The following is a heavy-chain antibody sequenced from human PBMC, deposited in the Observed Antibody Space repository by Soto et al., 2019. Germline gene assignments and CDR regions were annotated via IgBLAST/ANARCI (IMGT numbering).Heavy chain of an antibody. CDR1: GGSLSSGDYY. D-gene: IGHD2-2*01. CDR2: INHSGST. V-gene: IGHV4-34*01. CDR3: ASGFAAALFDY. Sequence: SETLSLTCTVSGGSLSSGDYYWSWIRQPPGKGLEWIGEINHSGSTNYNPSLKSRVTISVDTSKNQFSLKPSSVTAADTAVYYCASGFAAALFDYWGQGTLVTVSS. J-gene: IGHJ4*02.